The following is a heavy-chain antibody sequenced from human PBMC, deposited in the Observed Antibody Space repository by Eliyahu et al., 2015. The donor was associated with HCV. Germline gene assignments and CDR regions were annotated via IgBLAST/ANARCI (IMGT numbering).Heavy chain of an antibody. V-gene: IGHV3-23*01. D-gene: IGHD4-11*01. Sequence: EVQLLESGGGLVQPGGSLXLSCAAXGFAXSNYAVNWVRXAPGKGLEWVSAISGSGGTTYYTDSMKGRITISRDNXKNTVYLQMSSLRAEDTATYYXAKVGEPYSYXDYWGQGTLVTVSS. CDR2: ISGSGGTT. CDR1: GFAXSNYA. CDR3: AKVGEPYSYXDY. J-gene: IGHJ4*02.